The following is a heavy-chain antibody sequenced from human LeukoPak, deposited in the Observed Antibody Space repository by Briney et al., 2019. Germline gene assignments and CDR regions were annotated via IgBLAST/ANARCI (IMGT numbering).Heavy chain of an antibody. CDR2: INSDGTST. CDR3: ASRRSNFYYYMDV. V-gene: IGHV3-74*01. J-gene: IGHJ6*03. Sequence: PGGSLRLSCAASGFTLSTNWMHWVRQAPGKGLVGGSSINSDGTSTSYADSVKGRFTISRDNVKNTLYLQMSGLRAEDTAVYYCASRRSNFYYYMDVWGKGTTVTISS. CDR1: GFTLSTNW. D-gene: IGHD3/OR15-3a*01.